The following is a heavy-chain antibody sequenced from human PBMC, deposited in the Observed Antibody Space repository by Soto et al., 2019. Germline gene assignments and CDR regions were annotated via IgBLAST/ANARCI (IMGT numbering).Heavy chain of an antibody. D-gene: IGHD6-19*01. CDR3: ARPLRPSSAWSYGHDAFDI. J-gene: IGHJ3*02. CDR1: GYTFTNYD. CDR2: MNPNSTNT. Sequence: GASVKVSCKASGYTFTNYDINWVRQATGQGLEWLGWMNPNSTNTDYAPKFQGRVTMTRDTSISTAYMELSSLRSEDTAVYYCARPLRPSSAWSYGHDAFDIWGQGTVVTVSS. V-gene: IGHV1-8*01.